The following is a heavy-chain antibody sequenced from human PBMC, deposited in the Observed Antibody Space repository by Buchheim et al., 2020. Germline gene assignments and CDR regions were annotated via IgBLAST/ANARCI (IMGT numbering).Heavy chain of an antibody. Sequence: QVLLVQSGAEVKKPGSSVKVSCKASGGKITTYAINWLRLAPGQGLEWMGGIVPPLRTADYALKFKGRATIIADESTNTVFMELRSLTSEDTAVFFCARDRNTDFSSGPLKYYLNLDVWGQGTT. CDR1: GGKITTYA. CDR2: IVPPLRTA. CDR3: ARDRNTDFSSGPLKYYLNLDV. D-gene: IGHD3-3*01. V-gene: IGHV1-69*01. J-gene: IGHJ6*02.